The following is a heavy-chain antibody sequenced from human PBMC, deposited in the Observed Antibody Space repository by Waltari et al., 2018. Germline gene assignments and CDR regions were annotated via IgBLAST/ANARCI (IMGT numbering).Heavy chain of an antibody. D-gene: IGHD3-22*01. J-gene: IGHJ3*02. CDR1: GGSISSSSYY. Sequence: QLQLQESGPGLVKPSETLSLTCTVSGGSISSSSYYWGWIRQPPGKGLGWIGSIYYSGSTYYNPSLKSRVTISVDTSKNQFSLKLSSVTAADTAVYYCARRRDYYDSSGYHYGAFDIWGQGTMVTVSS. CDR3: ARRRDYYDSSGYHYGAFDI. V-gene: IGHV4-39*01. CDR2: IYYSGST.